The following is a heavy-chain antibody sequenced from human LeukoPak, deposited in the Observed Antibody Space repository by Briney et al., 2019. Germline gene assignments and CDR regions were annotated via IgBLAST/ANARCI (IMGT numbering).Heavy chain of an antibody. Sequence: GGSLRLSCAASGFTFDDYAMHWVRQAPGKGLEWVSLISGDGGSTYYADSVKGRFTISSDNSKNSLYLQMNSLRTEDTALYYCAKDASSSWYQIRELDYWGQGTLVTVSS. CDR2: ISGDGGST. V-gene: IGHV3-43*02. D-gene: IGHD6-13*01. J-gene: IGHJ4*02. CDR3: AKDASSSWYQIRELDY. CDR1: GFTFDDYA.